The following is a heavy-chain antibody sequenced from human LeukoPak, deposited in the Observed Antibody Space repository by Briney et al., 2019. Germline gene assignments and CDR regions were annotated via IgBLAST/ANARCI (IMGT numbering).Heavy chain of an antibody. CDR1: GYTFTGYY. V-gene: IGHV1-2*02. Sequence: GASVKVSCKASGYTFTGYYMHWVRQAPGQGLEWMGWINLDSGDANYAQKFQGRVTMTRDTSITTVYMELSRLTSDDTAVYYCAREGRATSPFDYWGQGTLVTVSS. CDR3: AREGRATSPFDY. CDR2: INLDSGDA. D-gene: IGHD2-15*01. J-gene: IGHJ4*02.